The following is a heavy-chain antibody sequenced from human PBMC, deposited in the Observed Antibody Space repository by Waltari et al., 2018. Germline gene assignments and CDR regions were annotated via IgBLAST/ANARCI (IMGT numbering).Heavy chain of an antibody. V-gene: IGHV4-59*08. CDR2: IYYSGST. CDR3: ARRGRAASANFDY. Sequence: QVQLQESGPGLVKPSETLSLTCTVSGGSISSYYWSWIRQPPGKGLEWIGYIYYSGSTSYNPSLKSRVTISVDTSKNQFSLRLSSVTAADTAVYYCARRGRAASANFDYWGQGTLVTVSS. CDR1: GGSISSYY. D-gene: IGHD6-13*01. J-gene: IGHJ4*02.